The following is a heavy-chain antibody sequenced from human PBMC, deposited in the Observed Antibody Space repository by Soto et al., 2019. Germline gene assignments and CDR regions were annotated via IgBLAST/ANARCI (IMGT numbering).Heavy chain of an antibody. J-gene: IGHJ4*02. V-gene: IGHV1-18*01. CDR1: GYAFTTYG. Sequence: QVHLVQSGAEVKKPGASVKVSCKGSGYAFTTYGITWVRQAPGQGLEWMGWISAHNGNTNYAQKRQGRVSVTRDISTSTAYMELRSLGSDDTAVYYCARGRYGDYWGQGALVTVSS. D-gene: IGHD1-1*01. CDR3: ARGRYGDY. CDR2: ISAHNGNT.